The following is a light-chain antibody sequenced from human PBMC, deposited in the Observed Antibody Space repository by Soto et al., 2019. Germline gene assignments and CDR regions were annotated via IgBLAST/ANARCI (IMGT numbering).Light chain of an antibody. CDR1: QIVSDNF. Sequence: EIVLTQSPGTLSLSPGDRATLACGASQIVSDNFLAWYQQKPGQAPRLLIYGASSRANGIPDRFSGSGSGTDFTLNISRLEPGDFAVYYCQQYGSSPYTFGQGTTLEIK. CDR2: GAS. J-gene: IGKJ2*01. CDR3: QQYGSSPYT. V-gene: IGKV3-20*01.